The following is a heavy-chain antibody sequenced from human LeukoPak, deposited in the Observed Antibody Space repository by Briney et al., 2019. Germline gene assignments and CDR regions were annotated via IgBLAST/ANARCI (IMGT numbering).Heavy chain of an antibody. CDR2: IYYGGST. V-gene: IGHV4-39*01. J-gene: IGHJ4*02. D-gene: IGHD6-13*01. CDR3: AKFGGTTAAADD. Sequence: SETLSLTCTVSGGSISSSDYYWGWIRQPPGKGLEWIGSIYYGGSTYYNPSLKSRVTISVDTSKNQFSLKLSSVTAADTTVYYCAKFGGTTAAADDWGQGTLVTVSS. CDR1: GGSISSSDYY.